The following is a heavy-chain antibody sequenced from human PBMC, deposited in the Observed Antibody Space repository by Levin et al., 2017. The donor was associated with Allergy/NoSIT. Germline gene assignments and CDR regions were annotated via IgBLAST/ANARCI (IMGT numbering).Heavy chain of an antibody. D-gene: IGHD2-15*01. J-gene: IGHJ4*02. CDR3: ARDNGGSLDY. CDR1: GGSISSYY. V-gene: IGHV4-59*01. Sequence: SETLSFTCTVSGGSISSYYWSWIRQPPGKGLEWIGYIYYSGSTNYNPSLKSRVTISVDTSKNQFSLKLSSVTAADTAVYYCARDNGGSLDYWGQGTLVTVSS. CDR2: IYYSGST.